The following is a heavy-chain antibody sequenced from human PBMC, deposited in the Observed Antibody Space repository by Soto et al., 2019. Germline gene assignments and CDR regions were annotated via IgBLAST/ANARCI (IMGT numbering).Heavy chain of an antibody. CDR1: GFTFSSYG. J-gene: IGHJ4*02. CDR3: ARDPWGGYSYGLPDY. Sequence: RLSCAASGFTFSSYGMHWVRQAPGKGLEWVAVIWYDGSNKYYADSVKGRFTISRDNSKNTLYLQMNSLRAEDTAVYYCARDPWGGYSYGLPDYWGQGTLVTAPQ. V-gene: IGHV3-33*01. CDR2: IWYDGSNK. D-gene: IGHD5-18*01.